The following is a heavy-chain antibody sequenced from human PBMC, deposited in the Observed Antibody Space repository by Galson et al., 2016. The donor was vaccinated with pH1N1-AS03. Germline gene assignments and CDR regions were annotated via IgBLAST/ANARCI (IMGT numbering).Heavy chain of an antibody. D-gene: IGHD4-17*01. Sequence: SLRLSCAASRLTVSSNYMSWVRQAPGKGLEWVSVIYSGGSAYYADSVRGRFTISRHNSKSTLYLQMNSLRAEDTAVYYCAREAVSRYWYFDLWGRGTLVTVSS. CDR2: IYSGGSA. CDR3: AREAVSRYWYFDL. CDR1: RLTVSSNY. V-gene: IGHV3-53*04. J-gene: IGHJ2*01.